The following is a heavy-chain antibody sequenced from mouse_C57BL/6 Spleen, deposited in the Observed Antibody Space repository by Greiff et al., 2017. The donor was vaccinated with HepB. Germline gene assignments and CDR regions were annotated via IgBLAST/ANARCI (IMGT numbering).Heavy chain of an antibody. Sequence: QVQLQQPGAELVKPGASVKMSCKTSGYTFTSYWITWVKQRPGQGLEWIGDIYPGSGSTNYNEKFKSKATLTVDTSSSTAYMQLSSLTSEDSAVYYCARGDTTVVAPGDFDYWGQGTTLTVSS. CDR2: IYPGSGST. V-gene: IGHV1-55*01. J-gene: IGHJ2*01. CDR3: ARGDTTVVAPGDFDY. D-gene: IGHD1-1*01. CDR1: GYTFTSYW.